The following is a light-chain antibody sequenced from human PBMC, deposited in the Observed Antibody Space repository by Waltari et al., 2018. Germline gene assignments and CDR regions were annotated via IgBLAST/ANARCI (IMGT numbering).Light chain of an antibody. CDR1: QSLVHSDGNTY. Sequence: DVVMTQSPLSLPVTLGQPASIPFRSSQSLVHSDGNTYLNWFQQRPGQSPRRLFYRVSNRDSGVPDRFSGSGSGTDFTLKISRVEAEDVGVYYCMQGTHWPWTFGQGTKVEIK. J-gene: IGKJ1*01. CDR2: RVS. CDR3: MQGTHWPWT. V-gene: IGKV2-30*02.